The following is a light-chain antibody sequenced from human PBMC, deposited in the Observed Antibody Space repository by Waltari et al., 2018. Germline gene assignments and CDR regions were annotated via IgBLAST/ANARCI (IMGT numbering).Light chain of an antibody. J-gene: IGKJ3*01. CDR3: QQTYGSPPT. CDR1: QSISTY. Sequence: DIQMTQSPYSLSASVGDRVTITCRASQSISTYLHWYQQKPGKAPKPLVYDSSNFQTGVSSRFSGSGSGTDFTLTISSLEPEDFATYYCQQTYGSPPTFGPGTKVDI. V-gene: IGKV1-39*01. CDR2: DSS.